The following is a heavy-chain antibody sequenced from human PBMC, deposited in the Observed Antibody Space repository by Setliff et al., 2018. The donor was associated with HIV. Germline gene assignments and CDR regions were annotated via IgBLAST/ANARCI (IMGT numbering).Heavy chain of an antibody. J-gene: IGHJ1*01. CDR2: INLSRST. V-gene: IGHV4-34*01. CDR1: GASFSGYY. Sequence: SETLSLTCAVYGASFSGYYWSWIRQPPGKGLEWIGEINLSRSTDYNPSLKSRVTISVDTSKNQFSLKLSSVTAADTAVYYCASTYCGGDCYSRYFQHWGQGTLVTVSS. D-gene: IGHD2-21*02. CDR3: ASTYCGGDCYSRYFQH.